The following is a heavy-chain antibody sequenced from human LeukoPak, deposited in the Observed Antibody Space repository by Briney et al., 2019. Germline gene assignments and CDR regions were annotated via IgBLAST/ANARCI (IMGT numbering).Heavy chain of an antibody. Sequence: SETLSLTCAVYGGSFSGYYWSWIRQPPGKGLEWIGEINHSGSTNYNPSLESRVTISVDTSKNQFSLKLSSVTAADTAVYYCARDQGSKVAGKPHPTSTLDYWGQGTLVTVSS. J-gene: IGHJ4*02. D-gene: IGHD6-19*01. CDR1: GGSFSGYY. CDR3: ARDQGSKVAGKPHPTSTLDY. V-gene: IGHV4-34*01. CDR2: INHSGST.